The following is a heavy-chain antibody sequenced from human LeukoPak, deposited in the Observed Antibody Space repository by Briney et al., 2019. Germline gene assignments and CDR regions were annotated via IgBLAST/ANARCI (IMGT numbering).Heavy chain of an antibody. Sequence: QPGGSLRLSCAASGFTFSNYWMSWVRQAPGKGLEWVAVISYDGSNKYYADSVKGRFTISRDNSKNTLYLQMNSLRAEDTAVYYCARQYYYDSSGYPPPFDYWGQGTLVTVSS. J-gene: IGHJ4*02. CDR2: ISYDGSNK. V-gene: IGHV3-30-3*01. CDR1: GFTFSNYW. CDR3: ARQYYYDSSGYPPPFDY. D-gene: IGHD3-22*01.